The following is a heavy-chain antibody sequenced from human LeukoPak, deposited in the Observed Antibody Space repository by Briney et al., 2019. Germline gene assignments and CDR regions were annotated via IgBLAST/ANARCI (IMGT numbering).Heavy chain of an antibody. CDR1: GFTFSSYA. Sequence: GASLRLSCAASGFTFSSYAMSWVRQAPGKGLEWVSVISGSGGSTYYADSMKGRFTISRDNSKNTLYLQMNSLRAEDTAVYYCAHSRSRLPGWADYWGQGTLVTVSS. CDR2: ISGSGGST. D-gene: IGHD2-21*01. V-gene: IGHV3-23*01. CDR3: AHSRSRLPGWADY. J-gene: IGHJ4*02.